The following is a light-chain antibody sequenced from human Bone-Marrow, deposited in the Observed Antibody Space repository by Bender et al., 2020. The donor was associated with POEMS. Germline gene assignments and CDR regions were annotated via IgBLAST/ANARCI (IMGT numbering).Light chain of an antibody. CDR1: SGSVSTSYY. J-gene: IGLJ2*01. CDR2: STN. V-gene: IGLV8-61*01. Sequence: QTVVTQEPSFSVSPGGTVTLTCGLRSGSVSTSYYPSWYQQTPGQAPRTLIYSTNTRSSGVPDRFSGSILGNKAALTITGAQADDECDYYCGLYMGSGISVFGGGTKLTVL. CDR3: GLYMGSGISV.